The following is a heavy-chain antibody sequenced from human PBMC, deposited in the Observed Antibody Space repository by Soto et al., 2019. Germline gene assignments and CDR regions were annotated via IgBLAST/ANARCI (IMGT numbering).Heavy chain of an antibody. D-gene: IGHD6-13*01. Sequence: ASVKVACKTSGYSFTTYGISWVRQAPGQGLEWMGWISGYNGNTNYAQNLQGRVTMTTDTSTSTAYMELRSLRSDDTAVYYCARDGSSWRYNWFDPWGQGTLVTVS. CDR2: ISGYNGNT. V-gene: IGHV1-18*01. CDR3: ARDGSSWRYNWFDP. CDR1: GYSFTTYG. J-gene: IGHJ5*02.